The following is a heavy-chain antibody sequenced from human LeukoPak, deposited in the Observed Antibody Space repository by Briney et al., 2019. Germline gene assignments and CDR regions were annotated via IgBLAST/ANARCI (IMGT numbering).Heavy chain of an antibody. Sequence: GGSLRLSCAASGLTFSDYYMSWIRQAPGKGLEWVSYISSSGSTIYYADSVKGRFTISRDNAKNSLYLQMNSLRAEDTAVYYCGRVGATAVDAFDIWGQGTMVTVSS. J-gene: IGHJ3*02. CDR1: GLTFSDYY. CDR3: GRVGATAVDAFDI. CDR2: ISSSGSTI. V-gene: IGHV3-11*01. D-gene: IGHD1-26*01.